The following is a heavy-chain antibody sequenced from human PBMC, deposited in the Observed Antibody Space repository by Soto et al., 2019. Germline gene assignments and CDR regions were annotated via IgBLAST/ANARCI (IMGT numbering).Heavy chain of an antibody. CDR2: IYSGGGT. Sequence: GGSLRLSCAASGFTVSSNYMSWVRQGPGKGLEWVSVIYSGGGTYFADSVKGRFTISRDNSKNTLYLQMNSLRAEDTAVYYCARGLGRAYYDSSGYFHLDYWGQGTLVTVSS. CDR3: ARGLGRAYYDSSGYFHLDY. V-gene: IGHV3-53*01. CDR1: GFTVSSNY. D-gene: IGHD3-22*01. J-gene: IGHJ4*02.